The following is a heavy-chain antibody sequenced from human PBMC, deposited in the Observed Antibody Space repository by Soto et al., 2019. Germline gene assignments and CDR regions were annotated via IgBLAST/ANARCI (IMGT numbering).Heavy chain of an antibody. CDR2: ISSSGSTI. Sequence: HLGGSLRLSCAASGFAFSSYEMNWVRQAPGKGLEWVSYISSSGSTIYYADSVKGRFTISRDNAKNTLYLQMNSLRAEDTAVYYCARGWKWLAYGMDVWGQGTTVTVSS. CDR1: GFAFSSYE. V-gene: IGHV3-48*03. CDR3: ARGWKWLAYGMDV. D-gene: IGHD6-19*01. J-gene: IGHJ6*02.